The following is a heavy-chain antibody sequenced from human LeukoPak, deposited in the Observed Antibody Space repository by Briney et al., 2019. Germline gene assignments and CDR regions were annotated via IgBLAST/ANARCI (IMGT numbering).Heavy chain of an antibody. D-gene: IGHD4-17*01. CDR2: IRGSDGST. Sequence: PRGSLRLSCAASGFPFSTYAMSWVRQAPGKGLEWVSSIRGSDGSTYYADSVKGRFAISRDNSKNTLYLQMNSLRAEDTAVYYCAKDVYGDYGGLDYWGQGTLVTVSS. CDR1: GFPFSTYA. CDR3: AKDVYGDYGGLDY. V-gene: IGHV3-23*01. J-gene: IGHJ4*02.